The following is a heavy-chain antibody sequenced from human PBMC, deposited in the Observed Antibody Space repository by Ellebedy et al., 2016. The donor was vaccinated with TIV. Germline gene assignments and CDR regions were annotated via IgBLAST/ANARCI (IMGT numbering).Heavy chain of an antibody. V-gene: IGHV3-9*01. J-gene: IGHJ3*02. CDR3: AAAAGAGDDAFDI. CDR1: GFTFDDYA. CDR2: ISWNSGSI. Sequence: SLKTSXAASGFTFDDYAMHWVRQAPGRGLEWVSGISWNSGSIGYADSVKGRFTISRDNAKNSLYLQMNSLRAEDTAVYYCAAAAGAGDDAFDIWGQGTMVTVSS. D-gene: IGHD6-13*01.